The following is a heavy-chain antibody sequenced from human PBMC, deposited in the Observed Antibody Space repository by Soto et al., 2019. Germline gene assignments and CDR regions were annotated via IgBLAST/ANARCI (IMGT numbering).Heavy chain of an antibody. J-gene: IGHJ5*02. Sequence: GGSLRLSCAASGFTFSSYAMSWVRQAPGKGLEWVSTISGSGDSTYYAGSVKGRFTISRDNSKDTLFLQVSSLRSEDTAVYYCVRRHVSATGIDWFDLWGQGTLVTVSS. D-gene: IGHD6-13*01. CDR3: VRRHVSATGIDWFDL. CDR2: ISGSGDST. CDR1: GFTFSSYA. V-gene: IGHV3-23*01.